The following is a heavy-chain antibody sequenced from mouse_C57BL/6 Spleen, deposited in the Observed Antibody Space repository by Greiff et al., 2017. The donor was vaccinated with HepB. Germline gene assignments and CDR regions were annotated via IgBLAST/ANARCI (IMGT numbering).Heavy chain of an antibody. V-gene: IGHV1-64*01. CDR3: AREITRLYAMDY. CDR1: GYTFTSYW. CDR2: IHPNSGST. Sequence: VQLQQPGAELVKPGASVKLSCKASGYTFTSYWMHWVKQRPGQGLEWIGMIHPNSGSTNYNEKFKSKATLTVDKSSSTAYMQLSSLTSEDSAVYYCAREITRLYAMDYWGQGTSVTVSS. D-gene: IGHD1-1*01. J-gene: IGHJ4*01.